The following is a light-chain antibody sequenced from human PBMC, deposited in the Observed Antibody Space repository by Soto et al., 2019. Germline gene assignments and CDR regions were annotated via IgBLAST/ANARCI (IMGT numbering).Light chain of an antibody. CDR2: DAS. V-gene: IGKV3-20*01. Sequence: EVVLTQSPGTLSLSPGARATLSCRASQSVSSSYLAWYQQKPGQAPRLLIYDASSRATGIPDRFSGSGSGTDFTLTISRLEPEDFAVYYCQQYGSSLYTFGQGTKLEIK. CDR1: QSVSSSY. J-gene: IGKJ2*01. CDR3: QQYGSSLYT.